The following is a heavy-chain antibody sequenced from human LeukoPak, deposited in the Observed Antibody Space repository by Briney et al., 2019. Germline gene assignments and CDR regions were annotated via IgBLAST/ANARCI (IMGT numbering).Heavy chain of an antibody. CDR1: GFTFSGYG. V-gene: IGHV3-48*01. Sequence: GGSLRLSCAASGFTFSGYGMNWVRQAPGKGLEWVSYTTSSSSAIYYADSVKGRFTISRDNAKNSLYLQMNSLRAEDTAVYYCARVRGSYHFDYWGQGTLVTVSS. J-gene: IGHJ4*02. D-gene: IGHD1-26*01. CDR3: ARVRGSYHFDY. CDR2: TTSSSSAI.